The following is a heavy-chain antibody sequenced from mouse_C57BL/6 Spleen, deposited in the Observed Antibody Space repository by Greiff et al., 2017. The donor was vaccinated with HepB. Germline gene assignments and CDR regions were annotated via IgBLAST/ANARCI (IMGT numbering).Heavy chain of an antibody. CDR2: ISDGGSYT. CDR1: GFTFSSYA. V-gene: IGHV5-4*01. CDR3: ARDRLGRGLDY. Sequence: EVQGVESGGGLVKPGGSLKLSCAASGFTFSSYAMSWVRQTPEKRLEWVATISDGGSYTYYPDNVKGRFTISRDNAKNNLYLQMSHLKSEDTAMYYCARDRLGRGLDYWGQGTTLTVSS. D-gene: IGHD4-1*01. J-gene: IGHJ2*01.